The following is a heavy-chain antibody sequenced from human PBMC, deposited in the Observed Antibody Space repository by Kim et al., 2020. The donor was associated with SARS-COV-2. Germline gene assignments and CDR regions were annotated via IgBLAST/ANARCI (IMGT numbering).Heavy chain of an antibody. D-gene: IGHD1-26*01. CDR1: SHTFRNYG. Sequence: ASVKVSCKASSHTFRNYGFTWVRQAPGQGLEWLGWINGYSGDTHYAQKLQGRVTRTADTSRVTMTTDTSTTTAYMELRSLRSHDTAIYYCAVGVGARRGFVHWGQGALLTVSS. CDR2: INGYSGDT. J-gene: IGHJ4*02. V-gene: IGHV1-18*01. CDR3: AVGVGARRGFVH.